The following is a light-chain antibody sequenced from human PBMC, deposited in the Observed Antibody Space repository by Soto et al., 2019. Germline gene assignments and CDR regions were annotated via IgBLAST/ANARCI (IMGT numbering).Light chain of an antibody. CDR2: GAS. V-gene: IGKV3-20*01. CDR3: HQYHLWPWT. J-gene: IGKJ1*01. CDR1: QSVSSSF. Sequence: EIVLAQSPGTLSLSPGESATLSCRASQSVSSSFLAWYQQKAGQAPRLLIYGASRRATGIPDRFSGSGSGTDFTLTISRLEPEDFAVYYCHQYHLWPWTFGQGTKVDIK.